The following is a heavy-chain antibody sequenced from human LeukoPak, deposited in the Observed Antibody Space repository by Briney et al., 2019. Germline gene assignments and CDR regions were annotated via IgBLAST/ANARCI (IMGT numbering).Heavy chain of an antibody. CDR2: ISAYNGNT. Sequence: ATVKVSCKASGYTFTSYGISWVRQAPGQGLEWMGWISAYNGNTNYAQKLQGRVTMTTDTSTSTAYMELRSLRSDDTAVYYCARDSYYGSGSPARYWGQGTLVTVSS. CDR1: GYTFTSYG. D-gene: IGHD3-10*01. J-gene: IGHJ4*02. V-gene: IGHV1-18*01. CDR3: ARDSYYGSGSPARY.